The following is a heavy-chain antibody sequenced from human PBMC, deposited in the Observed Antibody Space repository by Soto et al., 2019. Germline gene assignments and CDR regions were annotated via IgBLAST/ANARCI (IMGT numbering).Heavy chain of an antibody. V-gene: IGHV4-30-4*01. D-gene: IGHD3-10*01. CDR1: GGSISSGDYY. Sequence: QVQLQESGPGLVKPSQTLSLSCTVSGGSISSGDYYWSWIRQPPGKGLEWIGYIYYSGTTYYNPSLTSRVTLSVDTSKNQFSLKLSSATAADTSVYYCANMVRGVTNWFDPWGQGTLVTVSS. J-gene: IGHJ5*02. CDR3: ANMVRGVTNWFDP. CDR2: IYYSGTT.